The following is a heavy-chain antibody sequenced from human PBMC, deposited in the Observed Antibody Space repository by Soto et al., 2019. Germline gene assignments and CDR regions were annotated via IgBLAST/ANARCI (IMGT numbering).Heavy chain of an antibody. J-gene: IGHJ4*02. V-gene: IGHV3-23*01. CDR2: ISGSGGTT. CDR1: GFTFSSYG. Sequence: PGGSLRLSCAASGFTFSSYGMSWVRQAPGKGLEWVSAISGSGGTTYYADSVKGRFTISRDNSKNALYLQMNSLRAEETAVYYCEKYDCSWGSYYSPFDYWGQGTLVTVSS. D-gene: IGHD2-15*01. CDR3: EKYDCSWGSYYSPFDY.